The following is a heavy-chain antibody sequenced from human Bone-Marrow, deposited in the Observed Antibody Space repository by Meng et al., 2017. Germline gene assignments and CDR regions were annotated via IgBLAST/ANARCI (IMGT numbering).Heavy chain of an antibody. CDR3: ARDYNSMVRGGNMDV. Sequence: GESLKISCAASGFTFSDYYMSWIRQAPGKGLEWVSYISSSGSTIYYADSVKGRFTISRDNAKNSLYLQMNSLRAEDTAVYYCARDYNSMVRGGNMDVWGQGTTVTVSS. D-gene: IGHD3-10*01. J-gene: IGHJ6*02. V-gene: IGHV3-11*04. CDR2: ISSSGSTI. CDR1: GFTFSDYY.